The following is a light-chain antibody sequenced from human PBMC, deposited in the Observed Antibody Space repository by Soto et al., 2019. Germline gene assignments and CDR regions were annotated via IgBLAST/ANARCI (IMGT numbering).Light chain of an antibody. CDR2: DTS. Sequence: QAVVTQEPSLTVSPGGTVTLTCGSNTGAVTSGHYPHWLQQRPGQAPRTLIYDTSKKHSWTPARFSGSLLGGKAALTLSGAQPEDEADYYCFLSYSGARPVVFGGGTKLTVL. CDR3: FLSYSGARPVV. CDR1: TGAVTSGHY. J-gene: IGLJ2*01. V-gene: IGLV7-46*01.